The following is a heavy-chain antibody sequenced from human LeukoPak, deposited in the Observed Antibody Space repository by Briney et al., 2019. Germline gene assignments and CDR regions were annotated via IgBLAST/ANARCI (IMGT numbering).Heavy chain of an antibody. CDR2: IYYSGST. CDR3: ARDFPLLYYFDY. Sequence: PSETLSLTCTVSGGSISSSSYYWGWIRQPPGKGLEWIGSIYYSGSTYYNPSLKSRVTISVDTSKNQFSLKLSSVTAADTAVYYCARDFPLLYYFDYWGQGTLVTVSS. J-gene: IGHJ4*02. CDR1: GGSISSSSYY. V-gene: IGHV4-39*07. D-gene: IGHD2-15*01.